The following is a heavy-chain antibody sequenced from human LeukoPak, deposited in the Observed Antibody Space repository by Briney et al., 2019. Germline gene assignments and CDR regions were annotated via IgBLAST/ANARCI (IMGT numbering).Heavy chain of an antibody. CDR1: GYSFTSYW. D-gene: IGHD3-9*01. V-gene: IGHV5-10-1*01. CDR3: ARHNPNYDILTGYYRGAWFDP. Sequence: GESLKISCKGSGYSFTSYWISWVRQMPGKGLEWMGRIDPSDSYTNYSPSFQGHVTISADKSISTAYLQWSSLKASDTAMYYCARHNPNYDILTGYYRGAWFDPWGQGTLVTVSS. J-gene: IGHJ5*02. CDR2: IDPSDSYT.